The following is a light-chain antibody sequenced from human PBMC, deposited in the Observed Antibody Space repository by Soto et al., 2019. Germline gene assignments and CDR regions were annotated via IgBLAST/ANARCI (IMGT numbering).Light chain of an antibody. Sequence: DIQMTQSPSSLSASVGDRVTITCQASQDISYYLNWYQQKPGKAPKLLIFDASNLETGVSSRFSGIGSGTDFTFTISSLQPEDIATYYCQHFYNLPPTFGQGTKVEI. V-gene: IGKV1-33*01. CDR1: QDISYY. CDR3: QHFYNLPPT. CDR2: DAS. J-gene: IGKJ2*01.